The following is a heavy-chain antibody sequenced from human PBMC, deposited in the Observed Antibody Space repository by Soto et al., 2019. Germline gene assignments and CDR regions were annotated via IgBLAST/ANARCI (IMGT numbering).Heavy chain of an antibody. CDR3: AKSFSPKFSGLPYYGMDV. V-gene: IGHV3-21*01. Sequence: PGGSLRLSCAAPGFTFSSYSMNWVRQAPGKGLEWVSSISSSSSYIYYADSVKGRFTISRDNAKNSLYLQMNSLRAEDTAVYYCAKSFSPKFSGLPYYGMDVWGQGTTVTVSS. CDR1: GFTFSSYS. CDR2: ISSSSSYI. D-gene: IGHD3-10*01. J-gene: IGHJ6*02.